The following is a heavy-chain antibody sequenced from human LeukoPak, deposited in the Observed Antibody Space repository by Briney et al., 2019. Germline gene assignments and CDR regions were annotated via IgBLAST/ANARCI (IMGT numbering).Heavy chain of an antibody. J-gene: IGHJ4*02. D-gene: IGHD3-22*01. V-gene: IGHV4-61*01. CDR1: GDSVSSSNYY. CDR3: ARVEGYYYDSSRGYFDY. CDR2: IYYSGST. Sequence: SETLSLTSAVSGDSVSSSNYYWRWIRQPPGKGLEWIGYIYYSGSTNYNPSLKSRVTISVDTSKNQFSLKLSSVTAADTAVYYCARVEGYYYDSSRGYFDYWGQGTLVTVSS.